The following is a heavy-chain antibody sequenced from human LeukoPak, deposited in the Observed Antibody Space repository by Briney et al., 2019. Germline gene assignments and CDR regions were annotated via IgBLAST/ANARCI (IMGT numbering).Heavy chain of an antibody. Sequence: GGSLRLSCAASGFTFSSYAMAWLRQAPGKGLEWVSSITTTSSTYYADSVKGRFTVSRDNSKNALSLQMKSERAEDTAVYYCVKDTTVRSSGWYGDYWGQGTLVTVSS. V-gene: IGHV3-23*05. CDR3: VKDTTVRSSGWYGDY. CDR2: ITTTSST. CDR1: GFTFSSYA. D-gene: IGHD6-19*01. J-gene: IGHJ4*02.